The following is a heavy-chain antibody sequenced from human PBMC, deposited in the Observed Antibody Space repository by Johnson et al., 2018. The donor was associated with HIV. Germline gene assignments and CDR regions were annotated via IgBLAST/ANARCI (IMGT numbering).Heavy chain of an antibody. D-gene: IGHD3-10*02. CDR2: IQSKTDGGTT. Sequence: VQLVESGGGLVKPGGSLRLSCAASGFTFSNAWMSWVRQDPGKGLEWLGRIQSKTDGGTTDYAAPVKGRFTISRDDSKNTLYLQMNSLRAEDTAVYYCAKDKNYGRDGDAFDIWGQGTMVTVSS. J-gene: IGHJ3*02. CDR1: GFTFSNAW. CDR3: AKDKNYGRDGDAFDI. V-gene: IGHV3-15*01.